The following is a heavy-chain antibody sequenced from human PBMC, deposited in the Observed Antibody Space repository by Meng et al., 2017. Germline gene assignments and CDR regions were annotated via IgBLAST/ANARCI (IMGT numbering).Heavy chain of an antibody. J-gene: IGHJ4*02. D-gene: IGHD2-2*02. CDR2: IKQDGSEK. Sequence: GGSLRLSCAASGFTFSSYWMSWVRQAPGKGLEWVANIKQDGSEKYYVDSVKGRFTISRDNAKNSLYLQMNSLRAEDTAVYYCARDYFRRGYTRLGRGFDYWGQGTLVTSSS. CDR3: ARDYFRRGYTRLGRGFDY. V-gene: IGHV3-7*01. CDR1: GFTFSSYW.